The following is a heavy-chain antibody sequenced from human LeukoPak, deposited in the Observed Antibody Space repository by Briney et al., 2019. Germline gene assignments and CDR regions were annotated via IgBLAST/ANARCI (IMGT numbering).Heavy chain of an antibody. CDR3: TTGSYYVVDAFDI. V-gene: IGHV3-15*07. CDR1: GFTFNTYT. Sequence: SGGSLRLSCAASGFTFNTYTMNWVRQAPGKGLEWVGRIKSKTDGGTTDYAAPVKGRFTISRDDSKNTLYLQMNSLKTEDTAVYYCTTGSYYVVDAFDIWGQGTMVTVSS. D-gene: IGHD1-26*01. CDR2: IKSKTDGGTT. J-gene: IGHJ3*02.